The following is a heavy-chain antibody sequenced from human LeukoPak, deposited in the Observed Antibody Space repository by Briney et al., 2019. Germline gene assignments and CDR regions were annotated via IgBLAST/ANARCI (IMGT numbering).Heavy chain of an antibody. J-gene: IGHJ4*02. CDR3: AKDSGSHRVFDY. Sequence: GGSLRLSCAASGFTFSSYAMSWVRQAPGKGLEWVSAISGSGESTYYADSVKGRFTISRDNSKNTLYLQMNSLRAEDTAVYYCAKDSGSHRVFDYWGQGTLVTVSS. CDR2: ISGSGEST. V-gene: IGHV3-23*01. CDR1: GFTFSSYA. D-gene: IGHD1-26*01.